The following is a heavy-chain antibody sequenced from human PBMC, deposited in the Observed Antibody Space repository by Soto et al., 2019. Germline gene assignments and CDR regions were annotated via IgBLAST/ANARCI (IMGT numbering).Heavy chain of an antibody. CDR3: VKRDYDILTGYFYDF. V-gene: IGHV3-23*01. Sequence: EVQLLESGGGLVQPGGSLRLSCEASGTTFSSYAMSWVRQAPGKGLEWVSVISGSGDNTYYAESVKGRFTISRDNSKNTLYLQMNSLRAEDTAVYFCVKRDYDILTGYFYDFWGRGTLLTVSS. CDR1: GTTFSSYA. J-gene: IGHJ4*02. D-gene: IGHD3-9*01. CDR2: ISGSGDNT.